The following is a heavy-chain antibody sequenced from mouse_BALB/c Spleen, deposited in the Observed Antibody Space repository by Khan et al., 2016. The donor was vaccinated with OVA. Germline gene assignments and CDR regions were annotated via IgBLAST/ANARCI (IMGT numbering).Heavy chain of an antibody. Sequence: DLVKPGASVKLSCKASGYTFTSYWINWIKQRPGQGLAWIGRIGPGSSNADYNDMFKDKATLTVDTSSNTAHIQLSSLSSEDSAVYFCARENCDGRSCYAMDYWGQGTSVTVSA. D-gene: IGHD1-1*01. J-gene: IGHJ4*01. CDR1: GYTFTSYW. CDR3: ARENCDGRSCYAMDY. V-gene: IGHV1S41*01. CDR2: IGPGSSNA.